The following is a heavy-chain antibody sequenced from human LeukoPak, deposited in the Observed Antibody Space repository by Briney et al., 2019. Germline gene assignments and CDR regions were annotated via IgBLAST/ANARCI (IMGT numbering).Heavy chain of an antibody. CDR2: IWFDGIRK. V-gene: IGHV3-33*01. J-gene: IGHJ3*02. CDR1: GFTFSSYG. D-gene: IGHD3-22*01. CDR3: ARDLEDSSPFGAFDM. Sequence: QTGRSLILSCAASGFTFSSYGMHWVRQVPGKGLEWVAAIWFDGIRKYYADSVKGRLTISRDNSKNTLYLQMNSLRAEDTAVYYCARDLEDSSPFGAFDMWGQGTMVTVSS.